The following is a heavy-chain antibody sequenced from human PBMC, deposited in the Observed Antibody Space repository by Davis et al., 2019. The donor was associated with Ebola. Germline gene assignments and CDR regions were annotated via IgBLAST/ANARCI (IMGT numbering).Heavy chain of an antibody. J-gene: IGHJ6*04. CDR2: LSYDGSNK. D-gene: IGHD5-18*01. Sequence: GESLKISCAASGFTFSNYGMHWVRQAPGKGLEWVAVLSYDGSNKYYADSVKGRFTISRDNSKNTLYLQMNTLRAEDTAVYYCAKDRGYSYGPYYYYGMDVWGKGTTVTVSS. CDR1: GFTFSNYG. CDR3: AKDRGYSYGPYYYYGMDV. V-gene: IGHV3-30*18.